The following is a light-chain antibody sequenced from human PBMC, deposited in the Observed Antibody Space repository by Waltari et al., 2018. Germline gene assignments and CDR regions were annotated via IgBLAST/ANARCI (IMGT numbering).Light chain of an antibody. CDR1: QRVPYDY. V-gene: IGKV3-20*01. Sequence: ELVFTPSHGTLFLSAGERPTLPCRASQRVPYDYLAWYQQRPGQAPRLLIYAAATRRRGTSDRVSGRESGTEFTVSIRGFESQGFVVYSCLHYGRSEMPLTWTVREGSKV. CDR3: LHYGRSEMPLTWT. CDR2: AAA. J-gene: IGKJ1*01.